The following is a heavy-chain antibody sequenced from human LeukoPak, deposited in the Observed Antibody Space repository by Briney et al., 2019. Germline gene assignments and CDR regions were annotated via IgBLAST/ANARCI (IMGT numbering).Heavy chain of an antibody. CDR1: GGTFSSYA. V-gene: IGHV1-69*05. Sequence: SVKVSCKASGGTFSSYAISWVRQAPGQGLEWMGRIIPIFGTANYAQKFQGRVTITTDESTSTAYMELSSLRSEDTAVYYCASDHYDYVWGSYRLTYFDYWGQGTLVTVSS. CDR3: ASDHYDYVWGSYRLTYFDY. D-gene: IGHD3-16*02. CDR2: IIPIFGTA. J-gene: IGHJ4*02.